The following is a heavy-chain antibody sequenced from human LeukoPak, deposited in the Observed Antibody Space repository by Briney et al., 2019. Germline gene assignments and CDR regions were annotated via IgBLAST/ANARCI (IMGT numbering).Heavy chain of an antibody. V-gene: IGHV3-48*03. CDR2: ISSSGSTI. D-gene: IGHD1-26*01. Sequence: PGGSLRLSCAASGFTFSSYEMNWVRQAPGKGLEWVSYISSSGSTIYYADSVKGRFTISRDNAKNSLYLQMNSLRAEDTAVYSCARQHYLSWYFDLWGRGTLVTVSS. J-gene: IGHJ2*01. CDR3: ARQHYLSWYFDL. CDR1: GFTFSSYE.